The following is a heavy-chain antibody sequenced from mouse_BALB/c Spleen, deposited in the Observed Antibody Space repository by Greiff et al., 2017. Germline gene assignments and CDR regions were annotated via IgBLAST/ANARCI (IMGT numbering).Heavy chain of an antibody. V-gene: IGHV8-8*01. J-gene: IGHJ3*01. D-gene: IGHD1-1*01. CDR3: ARASIYYYGSSRAWFAY. Sequence: QVTLKESGPGILQPSQTLSLTCSFSGFSLSTSGMGVGWIRQPSGKGLEWLAHIWWDDDKRYNPALKSRLTISKDTSSNQVFLKIASVDTADTATYYCARASIYYYGSSRAWFAYWGQGTLVTVSA. CDR1: GFSLSTSGMG. CDR2: IWWDDDK.